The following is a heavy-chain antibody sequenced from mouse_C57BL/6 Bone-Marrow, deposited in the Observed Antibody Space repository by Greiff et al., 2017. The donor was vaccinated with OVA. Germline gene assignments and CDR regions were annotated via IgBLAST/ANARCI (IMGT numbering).Heavy chain of an antibody. D-gene: IGHD4-1*01. Sequence: EVQLVESGGGLVQPGGSLSLSCAASGFTFTDYYMSWVRQPPGKALEWLGFIRNKANGYTTEYSASVKGRFTISRDNSQSILYRQMNALRAEDSATYYCASLNWDEDYFDYWGQGTTLTVSS. CDR2: IRNKANGYTT. CDR3: ASLNWDEDYFDY. CDR1: GFTFTDYY. J-gene: IGHJ2*01. V-gene: IGHV7-3*01.